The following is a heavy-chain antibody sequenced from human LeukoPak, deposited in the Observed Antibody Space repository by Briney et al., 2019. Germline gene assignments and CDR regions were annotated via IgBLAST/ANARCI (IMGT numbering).Heavy chain of an antibody. CDR3: ATPIKRYCSSTSCYDFDY. CDR2: ISSSSSYI. Sequence: PGGSLRLSCAASGFTFSSYSMNWVRQAPGKGLEWVSSISSSSSYIYYADSVKGRFIISRDNAKNSLYLQMNSLRAEDTAVYYCATPIKRYCSSTSCYDFDYWGQGTLVTVSS. J-gene: IGHJ4*02. CDR1: GFTFSSYS. D-gene: IGHD2-2*01. V-gene: IGHV3-21*01.